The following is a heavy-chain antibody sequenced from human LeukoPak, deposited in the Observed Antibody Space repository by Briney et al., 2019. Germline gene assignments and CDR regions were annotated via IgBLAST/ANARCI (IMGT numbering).Heavy chain of an antibody. V-gene: IGHV3-23*01. CDR1: GFTFSSYT. CDR2: ISSSGGST. Sequence: PGGSLRLSCAASGFTFSSYTMSWVRQAPGKGLEWVSDISSSGGSTYYADSVKGRFTISRDNSRNTLYLQMNSLRAEDTAVYYCAKAVVVSYYVYWGQGTLVTVSS. D-gene: IGHD2-15*01. CDR3: AKAVVVSYYVY. J-gene: IGHJ4*02.